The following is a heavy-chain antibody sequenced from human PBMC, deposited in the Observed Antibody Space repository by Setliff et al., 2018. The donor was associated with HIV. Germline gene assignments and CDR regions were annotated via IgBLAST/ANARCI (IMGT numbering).Heavy chain of an antibody. D-gene: IGHD2-2*01. V-gene: IGHV4-31*03. Sequence: SETLSLTCTVSGGSISSGGYYWSWIRQHPGRGLEWIGYIYYSGNTYYNPSLKSRLTISVDTSKNHFSLKLSSVTAADTAVYYCARAFCSSASCYGGGDAFDIWGQGTMVTVS. J-gene: IGHJ3*02. CDR1: GGSISSGGYY. CDR3: ARAFCSSASCYGGGDAFDI. CDR2: IYYSGNT.